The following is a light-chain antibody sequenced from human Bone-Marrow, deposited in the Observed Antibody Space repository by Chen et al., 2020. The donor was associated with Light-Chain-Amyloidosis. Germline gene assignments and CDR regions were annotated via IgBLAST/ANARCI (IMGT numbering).Light chain of an antibody. J-gene: IGLJ3*02. V-gene: IGLV3-21*02. CDR2: DDS. Sequence: SYVLTQPSSVSVAPGQTATIACGGNIIGSTSVYWYQQTPGQAPLLVVYDDSDRPSGIPERLSGSNSGNTATLTISRVEAGDEADYYCQVWDRSSDRPVFGGGTKLTVL. CDR1: IIGSTS. CDR3: QVWDRSSDRPV.